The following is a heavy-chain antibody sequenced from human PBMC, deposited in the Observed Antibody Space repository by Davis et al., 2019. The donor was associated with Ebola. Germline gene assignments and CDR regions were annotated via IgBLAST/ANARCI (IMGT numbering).Heavy chain of an antibody. CDR1: GGTFSNYA. CDR3: ASLTGLGY. V-gene: IGHV1-69*10. J-gene: IGHJ4*02. D-gene: IGHD3/OR15-3a*01. Sequence: SVKVSCKASGGTFSNYAINWVRQAPGQGLEWMGGIIPILGIADYAQNFQGRLTITADVSTSTAYMELSSLRSDDTALYYWASLTGLGYWGQGTMVTVSS. CDR2: IIPILGIA.